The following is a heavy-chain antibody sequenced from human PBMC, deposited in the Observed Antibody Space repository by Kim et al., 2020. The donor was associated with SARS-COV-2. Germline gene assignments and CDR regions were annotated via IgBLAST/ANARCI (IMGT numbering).Heavy chain of an antibody. V-gene: IGHV4-4*07. J-gene: IGHJ4*02. D-gene: IGHD2-15*01. Sequence: NNNPSLMSRVTMSVDTSRNQFSLNLTAVTAADTAVYYCARDGYRKGVAAGYWGQGILVTVSS. CDR3: ARDGYRKGVAAGY.